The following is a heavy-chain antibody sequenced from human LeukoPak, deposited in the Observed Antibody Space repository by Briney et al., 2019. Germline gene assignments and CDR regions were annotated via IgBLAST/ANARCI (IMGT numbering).Heavy chain of an antibody. V-gene: IGHV3-23*01. CDR2: ISGSGGST. CDR1: GFTFSSYG. J-gene: IGHJ4*02. D-gene: IGHD2-15*01. Sequence: GGSLRLSCAASGFTFSSYGMSWVRQAPGKGLEWVSDISGSGGSTYYADSVKGRFTISRDNSKNTLYLQMNSMRAADTAVYYCAKGYCSGGSCHTLFDYWGQGTLVTVSS. CDR3: AKGYCSGGSCHTLFDY.